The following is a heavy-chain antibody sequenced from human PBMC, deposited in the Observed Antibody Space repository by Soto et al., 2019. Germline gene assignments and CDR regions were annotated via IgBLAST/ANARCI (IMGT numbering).Heavy chain of an antibody. J-gene: IGHJ4*02. CDR2: ISAYNGNT. V-gene: IGHV1-18*04. CDR3: ARDVAVAGTPYYFDY. D-gene: IGHD6-19*01. CDR1: GYTFTSYG. Sequence: ASVKVSCKASGYTFTSYGISCVRQAPGQGLEWMGWISAYNGNTNYAQKLQGRVTMTTDTSTSTAYMELRSLRSDDTAVYYCARDVAVAGTPYYFDYWGQGTLVTVSS.